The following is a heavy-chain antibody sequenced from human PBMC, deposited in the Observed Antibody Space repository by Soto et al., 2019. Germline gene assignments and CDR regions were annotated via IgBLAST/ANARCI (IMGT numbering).Heavy chain of an antibody. V-gene: IGHV3-48*01. Sequence: EVQLVESGGGLVQPGGYLRLSCAASGFTFSSYSMNWVRQAPGKGLEWVSYISSSSSTIYYADSVKGRFTISRDNAKNSLYLQMNSLRAEDTAVYYCARGAYLNWFDPWGQGTLVTVYS. CDR3: ARGAYLNWFDP. CDR2: ISSSSSTI. CDR1: GFTFSSYS. J-gene: IGHJ5*02.